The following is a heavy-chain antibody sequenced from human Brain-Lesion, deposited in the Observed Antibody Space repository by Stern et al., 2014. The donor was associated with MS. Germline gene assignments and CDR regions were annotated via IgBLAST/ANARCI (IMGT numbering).Heavy chain of an antibody. CDR3: ARDQRGITIFGVVTDYYYLGMDV. V-gene: IGHV1-2*02. CDR1: GYIFTGYY. D-gene: IGHD3-3*01. Sequence: VQLVDSGAEVKKPGASVKVSCKTSGYIFTGYYIPWVRQAPGQGLEWMAWINANTGGPTYAQKFQGRVTMSRDTSISTAYVELSSLTSDDTAVYYCARDQRGITIFGVVTDYYYLGMDVWGQGTTVTVSS. J-gene: IGHJ6*02. CDR2: INANTGGP.